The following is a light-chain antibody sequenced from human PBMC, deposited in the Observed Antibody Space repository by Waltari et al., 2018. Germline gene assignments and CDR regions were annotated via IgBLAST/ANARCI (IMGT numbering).Light chain of an antibody. CDR1: QSLLHSNGYDY. CDR3: MEALQSVT. Sequence: DFVMTQSPLSLPVTPGEPATIFCRSSQSLLHSNGYDYLDWYLQRPGQSPQLLIYLGSSRASGVPDRVSGSGSGTDFTLKISRVEAEDAGVYYCMEALQSVTFGQGTRLEIK. J-gene: IGKJ5*01. V-gene: IGKV2-28*01. CDR2: LGS.